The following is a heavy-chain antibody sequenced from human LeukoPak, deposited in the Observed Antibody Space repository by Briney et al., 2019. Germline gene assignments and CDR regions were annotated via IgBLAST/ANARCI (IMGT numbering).Heavy chain of an antibody. CDR1: GGSISSYY. Sequence: SETLSLTFTVSGGSISSYYWSWIRQPPGKGLEWIGYIYYSGSTNYNPSLKSRITISVDTSKNQFSLKLRSVTAADTAVYYCAAYSANRYNWFDPWGQGTLVTVSS. CDR3: AAYSANRYNWFDP. J-gene: IGHJ5*02. CDR2: IYYSGST. V-gene: IGHV4-59*01. D-gene: IGHD6-13*01.